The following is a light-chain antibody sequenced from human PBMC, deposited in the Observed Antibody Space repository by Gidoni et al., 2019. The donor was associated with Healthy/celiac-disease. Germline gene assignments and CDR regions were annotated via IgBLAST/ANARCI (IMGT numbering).Light chain of an antibody. J-gene: IGKJ2*01. CDR2: WAS. Sequence: DIVMTQSPDSLAVSLGERATINCKSSQSVLYSSNNKNYLAWYQQQPGQPPKLLIYWASTRESGVTDRFSGSGSGTDFTLTISSLQAEDVAVYYCQQYYSTPYTFXQXTKLEIK. CDR3: QQYYSTPYT. CDR1: QSVLYSSNNKNY. V-gene: IGKV4-1*01.